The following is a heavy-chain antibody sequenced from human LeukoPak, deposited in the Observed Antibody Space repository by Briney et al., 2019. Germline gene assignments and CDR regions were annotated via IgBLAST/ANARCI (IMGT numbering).Heavy chain of an antibody. J-gene: IGHJ6*03. CDR1: GFIFNTYS. V-gene: IGHV3-48*01. CDR2: ISGGSKTI. Sequence: LPGGSLRLSCTASGFIFNTYSMAWVRQAPGKGLEWVSYISGGSKTIYYAESVKGRFTISRDNARNSVSLQMDTLRVDDTAVYYCMMTGEPYGDYNYYYYMDVWGKGTTVTVSS. D-gene: IGHD4-17*01. CDR3: MMTGEPYGDYNYYYYMDV.